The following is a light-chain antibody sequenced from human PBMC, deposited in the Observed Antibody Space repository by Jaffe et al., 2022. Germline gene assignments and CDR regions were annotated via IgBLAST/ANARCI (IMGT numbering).Light chain of an antibody. V-gene: IGKV1-5*03. Sequence: DIQMTQYPSTLSASVGDRVTITCRASQSFSNWLAWYQQKPGKAPKLLIYKASTLEFGVPSRFSGSGSGTEFTLTISSLQPDDFATYYCQQYNSDPLTFGGGTKVEIK. CDR1: QSFSNW. J-gene: IGKJ4*01. CDR3: QQYNSDPLT. CDR2: KAS.